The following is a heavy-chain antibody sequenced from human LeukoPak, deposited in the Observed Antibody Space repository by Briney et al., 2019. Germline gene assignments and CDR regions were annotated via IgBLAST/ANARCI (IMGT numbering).Heavy chain of an antibody. D-gene: IGHD6-19*01. V-gene: IGHV4-39*01. CDR3: ARHHGSGWSNWYFDL. CDR2: IYYSGST. Sequence: PSETLSLTCTVSGGSISSGGYYWSWIRQHPGKGLEWIGSIYYSGSTYYNPSLKSRVAISVDTSKNQFSLKLRSVTAADTAVYYCARHHGSGWSNWYFDLWGRGTLVTVSS. J-gene: IGHJ2*01. CDR1: GGSISSGGYY.